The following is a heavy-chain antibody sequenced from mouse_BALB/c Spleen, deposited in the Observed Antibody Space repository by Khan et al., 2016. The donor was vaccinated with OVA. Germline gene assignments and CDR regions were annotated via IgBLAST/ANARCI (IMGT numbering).Heavy chain of an antibody. V-gene: IGHV1S137*01. CDR2: ISTYSGNT. CDR1: GYTFTDYA. J-gene: IGHJ2*01. CDR3: ASPAYDGYYDY. D-gene: IGHD2-3*01. Sequence: QVQLKQSGPELVRPGVSVKISCKGSGYTFTDYAMYWVKQSHAESLEWIGLISTYSGNTNYNQKFKGKATMTVDKSSTTAYMELARLTSEDSAIXYCASPAYDGYYDYWGQGTTLTVSS.